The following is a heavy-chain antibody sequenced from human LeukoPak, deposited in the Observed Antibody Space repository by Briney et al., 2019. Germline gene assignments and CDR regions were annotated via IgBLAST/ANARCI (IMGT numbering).Heavy chain of an antibody. CDR2: ITRNSDYK. Sequence: GGSLRLSCAASGFTFSTYMNWVRQAPGKVLEWVSSITRNSDYKNYASSLRGRATISRDNSKKSLYLQMNSLRVEDTAVYYCARRDLRGIVYWGQGTLVTVSS. V-gene: IGHV3-21*01. J-gene: IGHJ4*02. CDR1: GFTFSTY. CDR3: ARRDLRGIVY. D-gene: IGHD4-17*01.